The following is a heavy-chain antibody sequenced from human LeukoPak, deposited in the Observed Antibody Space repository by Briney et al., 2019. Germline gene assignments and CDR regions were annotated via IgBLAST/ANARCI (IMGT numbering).Heavy chain of an antibody. J-gene: IGHJ3*02. Sequence: ASVKVSCKASGYTFTSYGISWVRQAPGQGLEWMRWISAYNGNTNYAQKLQGRVTMTTDTSTSTAYMELRSLRSDDMAVYYCARISVAVVTRDAFDIWGPGTMVTVSS. CDR3: ARISVAVVTRDAFDI. V-gene: IGHV1-18*03. D-gene: IGHD4-23*01. CDR2: ISAYNGNT. CDR1: GYTFTSYG.